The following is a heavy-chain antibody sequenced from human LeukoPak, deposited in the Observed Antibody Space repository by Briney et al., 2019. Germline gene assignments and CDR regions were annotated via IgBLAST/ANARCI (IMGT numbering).Heavy chain of an antibody. CDR1: GGSFSGYY. V-gene: IGHV4-34*01. CDR2: INHSGST. J-gene: IGHJ4*02. D-gene: IGHD3-3*01. CDR3: ASFGRITIFGVVISHYFDY. Sequence: KPSETLSLTCAVYGGSFSGYYWSWIRQPPGKGLEWIGEINHSGSTNYNPSLKSRVTISVDTSKNQFSLKLSSVTAADTAVYYCASFGRITIFGVVISHYFDYWGQGTLVTVSS.